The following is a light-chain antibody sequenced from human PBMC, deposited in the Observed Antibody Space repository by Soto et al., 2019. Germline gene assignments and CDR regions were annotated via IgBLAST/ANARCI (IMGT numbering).Light chain of an antibody. CDR3: QQYGSSGT. Sequence: EIVLTQSPATLSLSPGAGATLSCRASQSVGSNLAWYQQKPGQAPRLLIYGASSRATGIPDRLSGSGSGTDFTLTISRLEPEDFAVYYCQQYGSSGTFGQGTKVDIK. J-gene: IGKJ1*01. CDR2: GAS. V-gene: IGKV3-20*01. CDR1: QSVGSN.